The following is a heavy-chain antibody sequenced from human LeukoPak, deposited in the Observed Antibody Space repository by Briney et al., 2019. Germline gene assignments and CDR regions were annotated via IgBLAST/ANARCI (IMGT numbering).Heavy chain of an antibody. CDR3: ARGQLWLKNLDY. Sequence: ASVKVSCKASGYTFTSYGISWVRQAPGQGLEWMGWISDYNGDTNYAQKLQGRVTMTTDTSTSTAYMELSRLRSDDTAVYYCARGQLWLKNLDYWGQGTLVTVSS. CDR2: ISDYNGDT. CDR1: GYTFTSYG. J-gene: IGHJ4*02. V-gene: IGHV1-18*01. D-gene: IGHD5-18*01.